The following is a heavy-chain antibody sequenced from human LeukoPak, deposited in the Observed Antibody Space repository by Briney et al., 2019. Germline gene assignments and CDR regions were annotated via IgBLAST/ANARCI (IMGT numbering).Heavy chain of an antibody. Sequence: PSETLSLTCAVSGGSISSYYWTWIRQPPGKELEWIGYIYYRGTTNYNPSLKGRVTISVDTSKNQFSLKLTSVTAADTAVYYCARGDYYYYYYMDVWGKGTTVTVSS. CDR3: ARGDYYYYYYMDV. CDR2: IYYRGTT. CDR1: GGSISSYY. J-gene: IGHJ6*03. V-gene: IGHV4-59*08.